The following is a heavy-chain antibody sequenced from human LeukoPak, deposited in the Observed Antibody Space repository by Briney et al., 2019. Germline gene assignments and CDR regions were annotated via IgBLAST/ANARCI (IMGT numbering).Heavy chain of an antibody. V-gene: IGHV3-21*01. D-gene: IGHD1-26*01. CDR3: ARGTYTRSGAYYFDY. CDR2: ISSSSSYI. J-gene: IGHJ4*02. CDR1: GFTFSSYS. Sequence: GGSLRLSCAASGFTFSSYSMNWVRQAPGKGLEWVSSISSSSSYIYYADSVKGRFTISRDNAKNSLYLQMNSLRAEDTAVYYCARGTYTRSGAYYFDYWGQGTLVTVSS.